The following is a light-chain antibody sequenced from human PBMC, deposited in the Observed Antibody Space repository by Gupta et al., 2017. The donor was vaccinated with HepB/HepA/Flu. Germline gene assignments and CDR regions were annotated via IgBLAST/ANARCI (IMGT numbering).Light chain of an antibody. CDR1: QNINVW. CDR3: QQYNTYSQT. V-gene: IGKV1-5*03. J-gene: IGKJ1*01. CDR2: KAS. Sequence: DIQMTQSPSTLSASVGDRVTITCRASQNINVWLAWYQQKPGEAPKLLIYKASSLESGVPSRFSGSGSGTEFTLTISSLQPDDFATYFCQQYNTYSQTFGHGTKVEIK.